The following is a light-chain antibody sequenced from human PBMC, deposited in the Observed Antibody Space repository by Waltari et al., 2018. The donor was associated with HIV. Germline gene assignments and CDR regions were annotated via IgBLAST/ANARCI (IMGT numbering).Light chain of an antibody. Sequence: QLVLTQSPSASASLGASVKLTCTLSSGHSSYAIAWHQQQPEKGPRYLMKLNNDGSHTKGDGIPNRFSGFSSGAERYLTISSLQSEDEADYYCQTWGSGIQVFGSGTKVTVL. V-gene: IGLV4-69*01. CDR3: QTWGSGIQV. CDR1: SGHSSYA. J-gene: IGLJ1*01. CDR2: LNNDGSH.